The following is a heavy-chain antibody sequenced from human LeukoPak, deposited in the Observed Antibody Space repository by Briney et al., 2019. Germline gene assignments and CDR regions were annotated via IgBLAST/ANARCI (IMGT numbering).Heavy chain of an antibody. V-gene: IGHV4-59*04. Sequence: SETLSLTCTVSGGSISSYYWSWIRQPPGKGLEWIGSIYHSGSAYYNPSLKSRVTISVDTSKNQFSLKLSSVTAADTAVYYCVRYCSSTTCYTRAVDYWGQGTLVTVSP. J-gene: IGHJ4*02. CDR3: VRYCSSTTCYTRAVDY. D-gene: IGHD2-2*02. CDR2: IYHSGSA. CDR1: GGSISSYY.